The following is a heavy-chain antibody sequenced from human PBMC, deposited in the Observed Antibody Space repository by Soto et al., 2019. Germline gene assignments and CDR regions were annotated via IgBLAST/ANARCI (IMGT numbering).Heavy chain of an antibody. D-gene: IGHD3-10*01. Sequence: SETLSLTCTVSGGSISSSSYYWGWIRQPPGKGLEWIASIYYSGSPYYNPSLKSRVTISVDTSKNQISLKLTSVTAADTAVYYCSSPVYGSDSYSIYYYGMDVWGQGTTVTVSS. CDR3: SSPVYGSDSYSIYYYGMDV. CDR2: IYYSGSP. CDR1: GGSISSSSYY. V-gene: IGHV4-39*01. J-gene: IGHJ6*02.